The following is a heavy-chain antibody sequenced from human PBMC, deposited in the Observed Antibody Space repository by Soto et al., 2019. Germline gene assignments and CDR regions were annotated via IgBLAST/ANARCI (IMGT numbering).Heavy chain of an antibody. CDR3: ARHYTSNWSTGY. Sequence: QVQLVQSGAEVRKPRAAVKVSCKASGYTFTSYDISWVRQATGQGLEWMGWISAYNANTNYAQKFQGRVTMTTDTSTSTAYMELRSLRSDDTAVYYCARHYTSNWSTGYWGQGTLVTVSS. CDR2: ISAYNANT. CDR1: GYTFTSYD. D-gene: IGHD1-20*01. V-gene: IGHV1-18*01. J-gene: IGHJ4*02.